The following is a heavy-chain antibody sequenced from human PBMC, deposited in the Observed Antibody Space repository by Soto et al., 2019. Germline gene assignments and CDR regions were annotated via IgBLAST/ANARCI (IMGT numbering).Heavy chain of an antibody. Sequence: ASVKVSCKASGYTFTSYDINWVRQATGQGLEWMGWMNPNSGNTGYAQRFQGRVTMTRNTSISTAYMELSSLRSEDTAVYYCARSNGDYPYYYYMDVWGKGTTVTVSS. CDR2: MNPNSGNT. CDR1: GYTFTSYD. D-gene: IGHD4-17*01. V-gene: IGHV1-8*01. J-gene: IGHJ6*03. CDR3: ARSNGDYPYYYYMDV.